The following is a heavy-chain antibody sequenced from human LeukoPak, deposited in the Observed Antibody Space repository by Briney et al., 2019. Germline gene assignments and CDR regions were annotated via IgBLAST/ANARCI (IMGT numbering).Heavy chain of an antibody. CDR1: GFTFTSSA. D-gene: IGHD2-15*01. CDR2: IVVGSGNT. J-gene: IGHJ3*02. CDR3: AASPGYCSGGSCYNDAFDI. Sequence: GTSVKVSCKASGFTFTSSAMQWVRQARGQRVEWLGGIVVGSGNTNYAQKFQERVTITRDMSTSTAYMELSRLRSEDTAVYYCAASPGYCSGGSCYNDAFDIWGQGTMVTVSS. V-gene: IGHV1-58*02.